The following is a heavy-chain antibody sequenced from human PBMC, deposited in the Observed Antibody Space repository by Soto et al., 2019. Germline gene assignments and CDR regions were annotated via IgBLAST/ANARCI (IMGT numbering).Heavy chain of an antibody. J-gene: IGHJ4*02. Sequence: QVQLVQSGAEVRKPGASVKVSCKASGYNFTSYGISWVRQAPGQGLEWMGWISTYNGNTNSAQKLQGRVTMTTDTSTSIAHGELRTLRSADKALYYCASDDSSGLFGYWGQGTLVTVSS. CDR3: ASDDSSGLFGY. CDR1: GYNFTSYG. CDR2: ISTYNGNT. V-gene: IGHV1-18*01. D-gene: IGHD5-18*01.